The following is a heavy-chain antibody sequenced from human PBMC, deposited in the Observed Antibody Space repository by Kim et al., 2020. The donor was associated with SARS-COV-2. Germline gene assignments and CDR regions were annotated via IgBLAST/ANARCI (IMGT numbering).Heavy chain of an antibody. Sequence: SETLSLTCAVYGGSFSGYYWSWIRQPPGKGLEWIGEINHSGSTNYNPSLKSRVTISVDTSKNQFSLKLSSVTAADTAVYYCARVGYIAPAPDYWGQGTLVTVSS. V-gene: IGHV4-34*01. CDR1: GGSFSGYY. CDR2: INHSGST. J-gene: IGHJ4*02. CDR3: ARVGYIAPAPDY. D-gene: IGHD6-25*01.